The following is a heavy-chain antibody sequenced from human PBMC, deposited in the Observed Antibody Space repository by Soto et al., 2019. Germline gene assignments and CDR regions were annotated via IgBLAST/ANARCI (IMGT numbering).Heavy chain of an antibody. J-gene: IGHJ3*02. Sequence: PGGSLRLSCAASGFAFSSYSMNWVRQAPGKGLEWVSYISSSSSTIYYADSVKGRFTISRDNAKNSLYLQMNSLRAEDTAVYYCARDRGDIVVVPAGSRSFWSLIGAFDIWGQGTMVTVSS. CDR1: GFAFSSYS. V-gene: IGHV3-48*01. CDR3: ARDRGDIVVVPAGSRSFWSLIGAFDI. D-gene: IGHD2-2*01. CDR2: ISSSSSTI.